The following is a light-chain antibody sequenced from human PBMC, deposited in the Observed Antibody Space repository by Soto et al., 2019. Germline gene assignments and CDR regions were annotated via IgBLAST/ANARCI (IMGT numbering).Light chain of an antibody. CDR2: GLT. CDR3: CSYVGTLVV. Sequence: SALTQPASVSGSPGQSITISCTGTHSDIGSYNLVSWYQHLPGRVPKLIIFGLTERTSGVPNRFSGSKSGSTAYLTISGLQDEDEADYYCCSYVGTLVVFGGGTQLTVL. V-gene: IGLV2-23*02. J-gene: IGLJ2*01. CDR1: HSDIGSYNL.